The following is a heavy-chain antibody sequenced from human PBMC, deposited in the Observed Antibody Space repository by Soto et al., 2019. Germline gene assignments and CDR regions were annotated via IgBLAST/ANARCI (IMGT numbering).Heavy chain of an antibody. CDR2: IRSRAYGATT. Sequence: NPGGSLRLSCTTSGFTFGDYAMSWSRQAPGKGLEWVGVIRSRAYGATTDYAASVKGRFTISRDDSKSIAYLQMNSLKSEDTGVYYCTKYTYTSRYAYYGMDVWGHGTTVTVSS. V-gene: IGHV3-49*05. CDR3: TKYTYTSRYAYYGMDV. CDR1: GFTFGDYA. D-gene: IGHD6-13*01. J-gene: IGHJ6*02.